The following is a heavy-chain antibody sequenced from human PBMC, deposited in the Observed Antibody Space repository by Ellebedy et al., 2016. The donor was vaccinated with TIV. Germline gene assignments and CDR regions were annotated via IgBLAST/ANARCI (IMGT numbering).Heavy chain of an antibody. CDR2: INPGGNST. Sequence: AASVKVSCKASGYTFTDYFMHWVRQAPGQGLEWMGIINPGGNSTDYAQKFQGRVTMTRDTSTSTVYMEVSSLRSEDTAVYYCARSRQEGQLVPLDYWGQGTLVTVSS. J-gene: IGHJ4*02. CDR3: ARSRQEGQLVPLDY. D-gene: IGHD6-6*01. CDR1: GYTFTDYF. V-gene: IGHV1-46*01.